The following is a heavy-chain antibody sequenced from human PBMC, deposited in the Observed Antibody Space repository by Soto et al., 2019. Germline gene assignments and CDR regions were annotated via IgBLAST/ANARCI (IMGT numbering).Heavy chain of an antibody. Sequence: PSETLSLTCTVSGGSISSGDYYWSWIRQPPGKGLEWIGYIYYSGSTYYNPSLKSRVTISVDTSKNQFSLKLSSVTAADTAVYYCARVRVAPNSGGMDVWGQGTTVTVSS. CDR1: GGSISSGDYY. V-gene: IGHV4-30-4*01. CDR2: IYYSGST. CDR3: ARVRVAPNSGGMDV. J-gene: IGHJ6*02. D-gene: IGHD3-3*01.